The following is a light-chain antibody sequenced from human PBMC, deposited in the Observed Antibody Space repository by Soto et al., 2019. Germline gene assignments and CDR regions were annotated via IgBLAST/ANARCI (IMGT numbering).Light chain of an antibody. Sequence: QAVVTQPPSVSGAPGQRVTISCTGSSSNVGAGYDVHWYQQLPGTAPKLLIYGNSNRPSGVPDRVSGSKSGTSASLAITGLRAEDEADYYCQSYDSSLSAFVFGTGTKVTVL. CDR1: SSNVGAGYD. V-gene: IGLV1-40*01. CDR2: GNS. J-gene: IGLJ1*01. CDR3: QSYDSSLSAFV.